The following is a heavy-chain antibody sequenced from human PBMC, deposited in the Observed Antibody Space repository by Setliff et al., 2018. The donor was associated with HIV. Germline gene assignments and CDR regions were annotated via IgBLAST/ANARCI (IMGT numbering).Heavy chain of an antibody. CDR1: DFTFREHA. J-gene: IGHJ6*02. V-gene: IGHV3-9*01. CDR2: YLWDGGRI. Sequence: GGSLRLSCAASDFTFREHAMHWVRQRPGQGLEWVAGYLWDGGRIGYADSVKGRFTVSRDNAKNSLYLQVNSLRPEDTAVYYCAKDITRRPYTTYALDVWGQGTTVTVSS. CDR3: AKDITRRPYTTYALDV. D-gene: IGHD3-16*01.